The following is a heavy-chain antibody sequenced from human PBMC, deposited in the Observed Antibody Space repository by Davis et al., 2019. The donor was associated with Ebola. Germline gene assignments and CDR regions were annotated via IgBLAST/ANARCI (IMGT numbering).Heavy chain of an antibody. J-gene: IGHJ4*02. V-gene: IGHV4-4*02. CDR1: GDSIRSSNW. CDR3: ATNRAKKFDN. D-gene: IGHD1-14*01. Sequence: MPSETLSLTCAVSGDSIRSSNWWNWVRQPPGKGLEWIGESSHSRDTKYNPSLKSRVTVSVDESKNQFSLKLDSVTAADTAVYYCATNRAKKFDNWGQGTLVTVSS. CDR2: SSHSRDT.